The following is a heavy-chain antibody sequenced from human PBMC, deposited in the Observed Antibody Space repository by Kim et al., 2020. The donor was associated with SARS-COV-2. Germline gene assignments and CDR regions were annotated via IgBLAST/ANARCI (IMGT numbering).Heavy chain of an antibody. D-gene: IGHD5-18*01. Sequence: GESLKISCKGSGYSFTTYWIGWVRQMPGKGLEWMGIIYPGDSDTRYSPSFQGQVTISADKSISTAYLQWSSLKASDTAMYYCARHRTSMAISSPMGYWGQGTLVTVSS. J-gene: IGHJ4*02. CDR2: IYPGDSDT. CDR1: GYSFTTYW. V-gene: IGHV5-51*01. CDR3: ARHRTSMAISSPMGY.